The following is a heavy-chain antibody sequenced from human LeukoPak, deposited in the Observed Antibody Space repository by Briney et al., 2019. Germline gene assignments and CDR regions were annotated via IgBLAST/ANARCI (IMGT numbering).Heavy chain of an antibody. V-gene: IGHV4-30-2*01. CDR1: GGSISSGGYY. D-gene: IGHD3-16*01. Sequence: PSQTLSLTCTVSGGSISSGGYYWSWIRQPPGKGLEWIGYIYHSGSTYYNPSLKSRVTISVGRSKNQFSLKLSSVTAADTAVYYCASGQATGGPQFDYRGQGTLVTVSS. J-gene: IGHJ4*02. CDR2: IYHSGST. CDR3: ASGQATGGPQFDY.